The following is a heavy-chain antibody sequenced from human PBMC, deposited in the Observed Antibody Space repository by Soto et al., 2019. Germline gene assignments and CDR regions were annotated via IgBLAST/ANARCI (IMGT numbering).Heavy chain of an antibody. CDR2: ISGSGGST. V-gene: IGHV3-23*01. CDR1: GFTFSSYA. CDR3: AKLLGDYANYYYGMDV. Sequence: EVQLLESGGGLVQHGGSLRLSCAASGFTFSSYAMSWVRQAPGKGLEWVSAISGSGGSTYYADSVKGRFTISRDNSKNTLYLQMNSLRAEDTAVYYCAKLLGDYANYYYGMDVWGQGTTVTVSS. J-gene: IGHJ6*02. D-gene: IGHD4-17*01.